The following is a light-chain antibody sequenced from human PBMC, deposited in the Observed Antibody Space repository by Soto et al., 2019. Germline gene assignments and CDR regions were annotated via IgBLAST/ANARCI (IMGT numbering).Light chain of an antibody. CDR2: EVT. CDR1: SSDVGGYDY. Sequence: QAVVTQPPSVSGAPGQRVTISCTGTSSDVGGYDYVSWYQQHPGKVPKFMIYEVTNRPSGVSHRFSGSKSGNTASLTISGLQAEDEADYYCTSYTTTSTYVFGTGTKVTVL. CDR3: TSYTTTSTYV. V-gene: IGLV2-14*01. J-gene: IGLJ1*01.